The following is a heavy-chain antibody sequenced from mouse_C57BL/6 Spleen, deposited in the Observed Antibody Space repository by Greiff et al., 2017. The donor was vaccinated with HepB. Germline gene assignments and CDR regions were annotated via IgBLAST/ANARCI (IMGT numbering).Heavy chain of an antibody. J-gene: IGHJ2*01. D-gene: IGHD1-1*01. CDR2: INPSNGGT. Sequence: QVQLQQPGTELVKPGASVKLSCKASGYTFTSYWMHWVKQRPGQGLEWIGNINPSNGGTNYNEKFKSKATLTVDQSSSTAYMQLSSMTSADSAVYYWARSITTVVATDFDYWGQGTTLTVSS. CDR1: GYTFTSYW. CDR3: ARSITTVVATDFDY. V-gene: IGHV1-53*01.